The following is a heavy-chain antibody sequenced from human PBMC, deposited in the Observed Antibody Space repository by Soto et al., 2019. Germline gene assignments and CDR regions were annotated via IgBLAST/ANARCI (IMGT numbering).Heavy chain of an antibody. J-gene: IGHJ6*02. CDR2: VVVGSGNT. CDR3: AADTGATRSHTYYYYGMDV. CDR1: GFTFTSSA. D-gene: IGHD1-26*01. V-gene: IGHV1-58*01. Sequence: SVKLSCKASGFTFTSSAVQWVRQARGQRLEWIGWVVVGSGNTNYAQKFQERVTITRDMSTSTAYMELSSLRSEDTAVYYCAADTGATRSHTYYYYGMDVWGQGTTVTVSS.